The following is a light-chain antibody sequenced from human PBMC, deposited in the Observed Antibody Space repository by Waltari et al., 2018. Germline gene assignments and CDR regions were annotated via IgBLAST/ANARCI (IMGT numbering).Light chain of an antibody. CDR3: HQYHNSPQT. CDR1: HSVNSAY. CDR2: GTS. J-gene: IGKJ1*01. V-gene: IGKV3-20*01. Sequence: EIQLTQSSGTLSLSPGDRATLPCRASHSVNSAYLAWYQQKRGQAPRLLIYGTSTRATGISERFSGSGSGTDFILTISRLEPEDFAIYYCHQYHNSPQTFGQGTKVEI.